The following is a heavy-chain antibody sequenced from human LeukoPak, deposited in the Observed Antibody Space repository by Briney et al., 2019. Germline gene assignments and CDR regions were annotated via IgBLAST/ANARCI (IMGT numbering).Heavy chain of an antibody. Sequence: SETLSLTCTVSGGSISSYYWSWIRQPPGKGLEWIGYIYYSGSTNYNPSLKSRVTISVDTSKNQFSLKLSSVTAADTAVYYCARHSLQLGFDYWGQGTLVTLSS. D-gene: IGHD1-1*01. CDR1: GGSISSYY. CDR2: IYYSGST. V-gene: IGHV4-59*08. J-gene: IGHJ4*02. CDR3: ARHSLQLGFDY.